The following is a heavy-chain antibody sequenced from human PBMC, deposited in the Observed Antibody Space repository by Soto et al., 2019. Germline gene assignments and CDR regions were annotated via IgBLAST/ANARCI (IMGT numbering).Heavy chain of an antibody. V-gene: IGHV1-69*02. Sequence: QVQLVQSGAEVKKPGSSVKVSCKASGGTFSSYTISWVRQAPGQGLEWMGRIIPILGIANYAQKFQGRVTTTADKSTSTAYMELSSLRSEDTAVYYWARAYDYGDYGWFDPWGQGTLVTVSS. D-gene: IGHD4-17*01. CDR1: GGTFSSYT. CDR3: ARAYDYGDYGWFDP. J-gene: IGHJ5*02. CDR2: IIPILGIA.